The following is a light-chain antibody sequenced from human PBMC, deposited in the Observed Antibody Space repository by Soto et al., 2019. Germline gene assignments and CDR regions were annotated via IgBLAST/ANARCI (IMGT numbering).Light chain of an antibody. Sequence: DIQMTQSPSSLSAAIGDRVTITCRASQSIKNYLKWYQHKPGPAPKLLIFGASNLESGVPSRFSGSGSGTEFTLSISSLQPEDFATYYCQQGYGTTPITCGQGTRVEIK. CDR3: QQGYGTTPIT. J-gene: IGKJ5*01. V-gene: IGKV1-39*01. CDR2: GAS. CDR1: QSIKNY.